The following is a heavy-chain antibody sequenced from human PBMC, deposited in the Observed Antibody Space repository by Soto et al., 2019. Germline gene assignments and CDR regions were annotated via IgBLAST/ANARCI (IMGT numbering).Heavy chain of an antibody. J-gene: IGHJ6*02. Sequence: EVQLVESGGGLVKPGGSLRLSCAASGFSFSNAWMNWFRQAPGKGLEWVGRIKRKIDGEKTDYAAPVKGRFTISRDDSKNTLSLQMNSLKADDTAVYYCTTGSVEGVWGQGTTVTVSS. CDR1: GFSFSNAW. CDR3: TTGSVEGV. V-gene: IGHV3-15*07. CDR2: IKRKIDGEKT.